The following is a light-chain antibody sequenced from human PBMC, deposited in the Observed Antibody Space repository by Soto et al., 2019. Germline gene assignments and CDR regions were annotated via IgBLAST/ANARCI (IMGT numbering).Light chain of an antibody. CDR3: QVWDNSSDHYV. CDR2: DDS. V-gene: IGLV3-21*02. CDR1: NIGSKS. J-gene: IGLJ1*01. Sequence: SYELTQPPSVSVAPGQTARITCGGNNIGSKSVHWYQQKPGQAPVLVVYDDSDRPSGIPERFSGSNSGNTATLTISRVEAGDEADYYCQVWDNSSDHYVFGTGTKDTVL.